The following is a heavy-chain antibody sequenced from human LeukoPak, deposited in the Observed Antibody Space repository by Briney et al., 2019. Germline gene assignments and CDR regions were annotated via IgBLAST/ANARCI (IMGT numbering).Heavy chain of an antibody. J-gene: IGHJ4*02. V-gene: IGHV1-2*02. Sequence: ASVKVSCKASGYTFTGYYMHWVRQAPGQGLEWMGWINPNSGGTNYAQKFQGRVTMTRDTSISTAYMELRSLRSDDTAVYYCARDGSIAVAGTAFFDYWGQGTLVTVSS. D-gene: IGHD6-19*01. CDR1: GYTFTGYY. CDR2: INPNSGGT. CDR3: ARDGSIAVAGTAFFDY.